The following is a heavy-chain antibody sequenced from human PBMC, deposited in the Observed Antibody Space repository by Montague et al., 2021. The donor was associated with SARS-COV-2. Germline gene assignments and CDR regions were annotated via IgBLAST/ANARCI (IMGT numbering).Heavy chain of an antibody. CDR3: ARDFRGAYNFFDP. J-gene: IGHJ5*02. V-gene: IGHV4-4*02. D-gene: IGHD4/OR15-4a*01. CDR2: ILHSGST. CDR1: GGSISGSNW. Sequence: SETLSLTCGVSGGSISGSNWWTWLRQPPGKGLEWIGEILHSGSTNYISSLKSRVTISVDKSKNQFSLKLTSLTAADTAVYYCARDFRGAYNFFDPWGQGALVTVSS.